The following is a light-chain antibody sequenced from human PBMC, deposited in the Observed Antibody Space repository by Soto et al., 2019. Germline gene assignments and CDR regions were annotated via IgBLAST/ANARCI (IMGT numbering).Light chain of an antibody. V-gene: IGLV1-40*01. CDR2: DNN. CDR3: QSYDTSLSGFYV. J-gene: IGLJ1*01. Sequence: QSVLTLPPSVSGAPGQRVSISCTGSSSNIGAGYNVHWYQQLPGTAPKLLIYDNNNRPSGVPDRFSGSKSGTSASLAITGLQAEDEADYYCQSYDTSLSGFYVFGTGTKLTVL. CDR1: SSNIGAGYN.